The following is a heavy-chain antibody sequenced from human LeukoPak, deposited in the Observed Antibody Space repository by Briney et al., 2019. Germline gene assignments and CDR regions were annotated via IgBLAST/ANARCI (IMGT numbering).Heavy chain of an antibody. CDR3: TRDEQWLVYFDC. J-gene: IGHJ4*02. CDR2: TYYRSKWYN. Sequence: SQTLSLTCAISGDSVSSNSAAWNWIRQSPSRGLEWLGRTYYRSKWYNGYAESVKSRITINPDTSKNQLSLQLNSVTPEDTAVYYCTRDEQWLVYFDCWGQGTLVTVSS. CDR1: GDSVSSNSAA. V-gene: IGHV6-1*01. D-gene: IGHD6-19*01.